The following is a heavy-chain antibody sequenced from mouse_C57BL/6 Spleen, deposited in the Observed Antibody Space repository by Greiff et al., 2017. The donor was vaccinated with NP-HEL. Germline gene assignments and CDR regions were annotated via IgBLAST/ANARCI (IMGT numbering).Heavy chain of an antibody. Sequence: VQLVESGPGLVQPSQSLSITCTVSGFSLTSYGVHWVRQSPGKGLEWLGVIWSGGSTDYNAAFISRLSISKDNSKSQVFFKMNSLQADDTAIYYCARNERLPYFDYWGQGTTLTVSS. CDR1: GFSLTSYG. D-gene: IGHD2-4*01. CDR2: IWSGGST. CDR3: ARNERLPYFDY. V-gene: IGHV2-2*01. J-gene: IGHJ2*01.